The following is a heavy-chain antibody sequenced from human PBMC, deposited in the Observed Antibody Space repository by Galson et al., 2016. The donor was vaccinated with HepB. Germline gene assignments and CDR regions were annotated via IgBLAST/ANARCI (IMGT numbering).Heavy chain of an antibody. J-gene: IGHJ6*02. V-gene: IGHV5-51*01. Sequence: QSGAEVKKPGESLKISCKGSGYSFTNYWNGWVRQMHGKGLGWMGIISPGDSTTSYSPSLNGQVTIPADKSISTAYMQWSVLKASDAATYYCARHPNGMDVWGQGTTVTVSS. CDR2: ISPGDSTT. CDR3: ARHPNGMDV. CDR1: GYSFTNYW.